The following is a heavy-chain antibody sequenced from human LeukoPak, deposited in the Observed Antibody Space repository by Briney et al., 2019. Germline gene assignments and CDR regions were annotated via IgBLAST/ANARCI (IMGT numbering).Heavy chain of an antibody. D-gene: IGHD3-3*02. J-gene: IGHJ4*02. Sequence: GGSLRLSCSASEFTFSTYGMHWVRQGPGKGLEQVAAISTNGGITVYADSVKGRFTISRDNSKNTLYLQMSGLRAADTAVYYCVKASEHYDSWGQGTLVTVSS. CDR3: VKASEHYDS. CDR2: ISTNGGIT. CDR1: EFTFSTYG. V-gene: IGHV3-64D*06.